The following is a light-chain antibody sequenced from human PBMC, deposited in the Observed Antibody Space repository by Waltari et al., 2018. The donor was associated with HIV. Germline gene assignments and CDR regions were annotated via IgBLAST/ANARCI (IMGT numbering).Light chain of an antibody. J-gene: IGLJ1*01. Sequence: QSALTQPASVSGSPGQSITISYTGTSNDVGSSKYVSWHQQHPGEAPKLIILDVSDRPSGISNRFSGSKSGNTASLTISGLQTEDEADYYCSSYTSSSTYVFGTGTRVTVL. CDR2: DVS. V-gene: IGLV2-14*03. CDR1: SNDVGSSKY. CDR3: SSYTSSSTYV.